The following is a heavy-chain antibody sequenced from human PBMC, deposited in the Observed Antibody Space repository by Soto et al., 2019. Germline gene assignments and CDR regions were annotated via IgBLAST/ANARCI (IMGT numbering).Heavy chain of an antibody. V-gene: IGHV3-9*01. J-gene: IGHJ3*02. CDR3: AKESGSFDI. D-gene: IGHD1-26*01. Sequence: EVQLVESGGGLVQPGRSLRLSCAASGFTFDDYAMHWVRQAPGKGLEWVSGISWNSGSIGYADSVKGRFTISRDNAKNSLYLQMNSLRAEDTALYYCAKESGSFDIWGQETMVTVSS. CDR1: GFTFDDYA. CDR2: ISWNSGSI.